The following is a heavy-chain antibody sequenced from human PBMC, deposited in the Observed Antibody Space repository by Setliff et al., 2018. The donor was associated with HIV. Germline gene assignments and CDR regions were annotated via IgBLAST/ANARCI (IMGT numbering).Heavy chain of an antibody. D-gene: IGHD5-12*01. J-gene: IGHJ4*02. Sequence: PSETLSLTCTVSGGSISSSSYYWGWIRQPPGKGLEWIGSMYHTGSTYYSPSLNSRFTISVDTSKNQFSLKLRSVTAADTAVYYCARQPLYNDYDWRSYYFDYWGQGSQVTVSS. CDR2: MYHTGST. CDR1: GGSISSSSYY. CDR3: ARQPLYNDYDWRSYYFDY. V-gene: IGHV4-39*01.